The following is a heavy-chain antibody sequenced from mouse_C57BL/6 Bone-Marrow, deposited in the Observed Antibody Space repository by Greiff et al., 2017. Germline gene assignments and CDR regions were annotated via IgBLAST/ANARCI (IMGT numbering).Heavy chain of an antibody. Sequence: EVQLVESGGGLVKPGGSLKLSCAASGFTFSSYAMSWVRQTPEKRLEWVATISDGGSYTNYPDNLKGRFTITRDNAKNKVYLQMSHLTSEDTSVYYCARSDYGNCCWFAYWGQGTLVTVSA. J-gene: IGHJ3*01. CDR1: GFTFSSYA. CDR3: ARSDYGNCCWFAY. D-gene: IGHD2-1*01. CDR2: ISDGGSYT. V-gene: IGHV5-4*01.